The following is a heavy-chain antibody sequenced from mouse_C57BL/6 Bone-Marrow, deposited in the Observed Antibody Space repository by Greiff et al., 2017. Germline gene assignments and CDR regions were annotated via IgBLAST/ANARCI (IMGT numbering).Heavy chain of an antibody. CDR2: IYPGDGDT. CDR1: GYAFSSYW. Sequence: VQRVESGAELVKPGASVKISCKASGYAFSSYWMNWVKQRPGKSLGWIGQIYPGDGDTNYNGKFKGKATLTADKSSSTAYMQLSSLTSDDSAVYFGGRGAYWGQGTPVTVSA. CDR3: GRGAY. J-gene: IGHJ3*01. V-gene: IGHV1-80*01.